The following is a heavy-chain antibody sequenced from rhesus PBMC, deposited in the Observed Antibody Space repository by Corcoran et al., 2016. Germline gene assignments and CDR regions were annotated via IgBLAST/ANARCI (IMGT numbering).Heavy chain of an antibody. V-gene: IGHV3S5*01. J-gene: IGHJ4*01. CDR2: INSGGGST. CDR3: AKARYYSSWSLVY. D-gene: IGHD6-13*01. CDR1: GFTFSSYG. Sequence: EAQLVETGGGLVQPGGSLKLSCAASGFTFSSYGMSWVRQAPGKGLEWVSAINSGGGSTYYADSVEGRFTISRDNSKNTLSLQMNSLRAEDTAVYYCAKARYYSSWSLVYWGQGVLVTVSS.